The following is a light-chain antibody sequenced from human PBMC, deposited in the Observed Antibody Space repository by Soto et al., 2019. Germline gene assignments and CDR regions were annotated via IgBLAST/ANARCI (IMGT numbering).Light chain of an antibody. CDR3: AAWDDDLHVWL. Sequence: QSVLTQPPSASGTPGQRITISCSGSSSNIGNNFVNWYQQLPGTAPKLLIYSNNQRPSGVPDRFSGSKSGPSASLAISGLRSEDEADYYCAAWDDDLHVWLFGGGTQLTVL. V-gene: IGLV1-47*01. CDR2: SNN. J-gene: IGLJ3*02. CDR1: SSNIGNNF.